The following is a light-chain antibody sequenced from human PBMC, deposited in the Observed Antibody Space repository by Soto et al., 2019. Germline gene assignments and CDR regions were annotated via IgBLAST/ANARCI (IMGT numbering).Light chain of an antibody. CDR1: SSNIGSNT. V-gene: IGLV1-44*01. CDR2: SNN. CDR3: APGDARLNGYV. Sequence: QSVLTQPPSASGTPGQRVTISCSGSSSNIGSNTVNWYQQLPGTAPKLLIYSNNQRPSGVPDRFSGSKSGTSASLAISGLQFVEGADYNCAPGDARLNGYVFGTGTKVTVL. J-gene: IGLJ1*01.